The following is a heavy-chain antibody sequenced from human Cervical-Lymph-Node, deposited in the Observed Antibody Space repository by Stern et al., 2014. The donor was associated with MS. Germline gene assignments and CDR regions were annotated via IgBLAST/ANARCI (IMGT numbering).Heavy chain of an antibody. CDR1: GFVFKTYA. CDR2: ISGSGDNT. V-gene: IGHV3-23*01. J-gene: IGHJ3*01. CDR3: AKNL. Sequence: EAQLLEYGGGLVQPGGSLRLSCAGSGFVFKTYAMGWVRQAPGKGLEWISAISGSGDNTYYADSVKGRFTISRNNSKNTLYLQMNSLTVEDTAIYYCAKNLWGQGTLVTVSS.